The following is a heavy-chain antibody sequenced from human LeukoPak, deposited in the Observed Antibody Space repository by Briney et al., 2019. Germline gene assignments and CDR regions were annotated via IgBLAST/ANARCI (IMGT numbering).Heavy chain of an antibody. J-gene: IGHJ6*02. V-gene: IGHV1-8*01. CDR3: ARAKQSTTGYYYYGMDV. CDR2: MNPNSGNT. Sequence: ASVKVCCKASGYTFTSYDINWVRQATGQGLEWTGWMNPNSGNTGYAQKFQGRVTMTRNTSISTAYMELSSLRSEDTAVYYCARAKQSTTGYYYYGMDVWGQGTTVTVSS. CDR1: GYTFTSYD. D-gene: IGHD2-2*01.